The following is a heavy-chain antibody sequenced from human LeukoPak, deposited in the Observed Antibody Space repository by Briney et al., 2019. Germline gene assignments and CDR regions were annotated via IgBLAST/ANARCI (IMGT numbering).Heavy chain of an antibody. CDR3: AGESGSDAFDI. Sequence: ASVKVSCKASGYTFTKCGVSWVRQAPGQGLEWMGWISAYNGDIKYAQRGKGRVTMTTDTSTSTVYMELRGLRSDDTAVYYCAGESGSDAFDIWGQGTMVTVSS. J-gene: IGHJ3*02. V-gene: IGHV1-18*01. CDR1: GYTFTKCG. CDR2: ISAYNGDI.